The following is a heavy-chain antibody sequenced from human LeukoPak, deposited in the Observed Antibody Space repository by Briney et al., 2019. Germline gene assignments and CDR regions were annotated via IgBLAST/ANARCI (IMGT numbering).Heavy chain of an antibody. Sequence: GESLEISCQDSGYSFTGYWIGWVRQMPGKGLEWMGIIYPGDSDTRYSPSFQGQVTISADKSINTAYLQWSSLKASDTAMYYCARYGGATPFDHWGQGTLVTVSS. CDR2: IYPGDSDT. D-gene: IGHD5-12*01. CDR1: GYSFTGYW. J-gene: IGHJ4*02. V-gene: IGHV5-51*01. CDR3: ARYGGATPFDH.